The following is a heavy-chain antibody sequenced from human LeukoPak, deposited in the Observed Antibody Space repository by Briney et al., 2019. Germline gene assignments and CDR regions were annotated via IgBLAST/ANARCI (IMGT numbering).Heavy chain of an antibody. CDR3: ARGQSPFVSSSSYFDY. V-gene: IGHV4-34*01. CDR2: INHSGST. D-gene: IGHD6-6*01. J-gene: IGHJ4*02. CDR1: GGSFSGYY. Sequence: SETLSLTCAVYGGSFSGYYWSWIRQPPGKGLEWIGEINHSGSTNSNPSLKSRVTISVDTSKNQFSPKLSSVTAADTAVYYCARGQSPFVSSSSYFDYWGQGTLVTVSS.